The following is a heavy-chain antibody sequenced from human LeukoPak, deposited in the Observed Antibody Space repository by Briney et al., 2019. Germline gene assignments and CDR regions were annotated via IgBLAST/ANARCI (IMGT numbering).Heavy chain of an antibody. V-gene: IGHV5-51*01. CDR1: GYTFSSYW. J-gene: IGHJ4*02. CDR2: IYPGDSDT. D-gene: IGHD3-3*01. CDR3: ARQNDFRLDY. Sequence: QAGGSLKISCKGSGYTFSSYWIGWVRQMPGKGLEWMGIIYPGDSDTRYSPSLQGQVTISVDTSIGTAYLQWSSLKASDTAIYYCARQNDFRLDYWGQGTLVTVSS.